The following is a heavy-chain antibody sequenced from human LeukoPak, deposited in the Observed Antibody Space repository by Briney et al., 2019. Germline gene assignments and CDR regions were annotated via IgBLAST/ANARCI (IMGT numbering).Heavy chain of an antibody. Sequence: GGSLRVSCAASGFSVSSNYMSWVRQAPGKGLEWVSVISGGGSTYYADSAKGRLTISRDISKNTLYLQMNSLRAEDTAVYYCARGGGSGSYESFDYWGQGALVSVSS. CDR1: GFSVSSNY. J-gene: IGHJ4*02. CDR3: ARGGGSGSYESFDY. V-gene: IGHV3-53*01. D-gene: IGHD3-10*01. CDR2: ISGGGST.